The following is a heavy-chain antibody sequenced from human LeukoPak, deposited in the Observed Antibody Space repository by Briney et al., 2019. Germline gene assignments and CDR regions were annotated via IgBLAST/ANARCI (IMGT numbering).Heavy chain of an antibody. V-gene: IGHV3-33*01. D-gene: IGHD6-19*01. J-gene: IGHJ6*02. Sequence: GGSLRLSCAASGFTFSSYGMHWVRQAPGKGLEWVADIWYDGSNKYYADSVKGRFTISRDNSKNTLYLQMNSLRAEDTAVYYCARGPRQWLDYYYYYGMDVWGQGTTVTVSS. CDR1: GFTFSSYG. CDR2: IWYDGSNK. CDR3: ARGPRQWLDYYYYYGMDV.